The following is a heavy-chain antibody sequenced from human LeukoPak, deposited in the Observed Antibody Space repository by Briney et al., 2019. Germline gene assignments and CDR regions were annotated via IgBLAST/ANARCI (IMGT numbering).Heavy chain of an antibody. J-gene: IGHJ6*03. CDR2: IYYSVST. CDR1: GGSISSYY. Sequence: SETLSLTCTVSGGSISSYYWSWIRQPPGQGLEWIGNIYYSVSTNYNPSLKSRVTISVDTSKNQFSLTVTSVTAADTAVYYCARLTPATLSLYYYYMDVWGKGTTVTVSS. CDR3: ARLTPATLSLYYYYMDV. D-gene: IGHD2-2*01. V-gene: IGHV4-59*12.